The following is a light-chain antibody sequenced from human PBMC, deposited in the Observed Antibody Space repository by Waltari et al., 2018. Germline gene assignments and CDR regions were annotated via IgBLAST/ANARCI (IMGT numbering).Light chain of an antibody. J-gene: IGKJ3*01. CDR1: QSLVHSDGNTS. CDR2: KFS. Sequence: VVVTQSPLSLPVTLGQPATISCRSSQSLVHSDGNTSLNWFQQRPGQSPRRLIYKFSNRDSGVPDRFSGSGSGTDFTLKISRVEAEDVGVYYCMQGTHWPPFTFGPGTKVDIK. V-gene: IGKV2-30*02. CDR3: MQGTHWPPFT.